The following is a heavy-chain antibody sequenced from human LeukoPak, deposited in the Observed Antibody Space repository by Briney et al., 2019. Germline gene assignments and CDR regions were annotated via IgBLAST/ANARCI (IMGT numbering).Heavy chain of an antibody. Sequence: QPGRSLRLSCAASGFTFSSYGMHWVRQAPGKGLEWVAVISYDGSNKYYADSVKGRFTISRDNSKNTLYLQMNSLRAEDTAVYYCARDQGITMIVVDWGQGTLVTVSS. CDR2: ISYDGSNK. D-gene: IGHD3-22*01. V-gene: IGHV3-30*03. J-gene: IGHJ4*02. CDR1: GFTFSSYG. CDR3: ARDQGITMIVVD.